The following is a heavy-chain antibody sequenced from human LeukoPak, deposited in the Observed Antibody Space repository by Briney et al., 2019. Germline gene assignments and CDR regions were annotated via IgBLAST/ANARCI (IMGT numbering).Heavy chain of an antibody. CDR3: ARASIAVAGTDYFDY. Sequence: ASVKVSCKASGYTFTDYYMHWVRQAPGQGLEWTGRINPYSGGTNYAQKFQGRVTMTRDTSISTAYRELSRLKSDDTAVYYCARASIAVAGTDYFDYWGQGTLVTVSS. V-gene: IGHV1-2*06. CDR1: GYTFTDYY. CDR2: INPYSGGT. D-gene: IGHD6-19*01. J-gene: IGHJ4*02.